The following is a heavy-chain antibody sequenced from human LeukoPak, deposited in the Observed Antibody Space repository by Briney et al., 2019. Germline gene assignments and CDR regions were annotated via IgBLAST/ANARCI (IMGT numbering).Heavy chain of an antibody. CDR3: AASDCSSTSCYPYYYYYYTDV. CDR2: ISGSGGST. V-gene: IGHV3-23*01. Sequence: PGGSLRLSCAASGFTFSSYAMSWVRQAPGKGLEWVSAISGSGGSTYYADSVKGRFTISRDNSKNTLYLQMNSLRAEDTAVYYCAASDCSSTSCYPYYYYYYTDVWGKGTTVTVSS. CDR1: GFTFSSYA. D-gene: IGHD2-2*01. J-gene: IGHJ6*03.